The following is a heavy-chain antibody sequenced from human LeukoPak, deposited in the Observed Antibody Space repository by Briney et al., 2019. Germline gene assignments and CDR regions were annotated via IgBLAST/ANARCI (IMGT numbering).Heavy chain of an antibody. CDR1: GGTISSYY. CDR3: ARLTGYSSESWFDP. CDR2: IYYSGST. J-gene: IGHJ5*02. V-gene: IGHV4-59*01. Sequence: SETLSLTCTVSGGTISSYYWSWIRQPPGKGLEWIGYIYYSGSTNYNPSLKSRVTISVDTSKNQFSLKLSSVTAADTAVYYCARLTGYSSESWFDPWGQGTLVTVSS. D-gene: IGHD3-9*01.